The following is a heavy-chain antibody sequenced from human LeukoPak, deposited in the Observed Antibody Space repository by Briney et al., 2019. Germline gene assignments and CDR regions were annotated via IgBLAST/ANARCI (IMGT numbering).Heavy chain of an antibody. CDR2: INSDATSK. CDR3: ARDRYYIMDY. Sequence: PGGSVRLSCVASGFSFSSTWMHWVQQGPGKGLEWVSLINSDATSKTYADSVKGRFTISRDNAKNTVYLQMDSLRDEDTAVYYCARDRYYIMDYWGQGALVTVSS. CDR1: GFSFSSTW. J-gene: IGHJ4*02. V-gene: IGHV3-74*01. D-gene: IGHD2/OR15-2a*01.